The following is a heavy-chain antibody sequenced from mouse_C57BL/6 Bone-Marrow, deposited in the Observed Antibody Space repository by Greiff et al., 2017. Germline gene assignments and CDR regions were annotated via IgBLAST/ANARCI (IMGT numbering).Heavy chain of an antibody. CDR1: GFTFSDYG. J-gene: IGHJ3*01. CDR2: ISSGSSTI. Sequence: EVKLMESGGGLVKPGGSLQLSCAASGFTFSDYGMHWVRQAPEKGLEWVAYISSGSSTIYYADTVKGRFTISRDNATNTLFLQMTRLRSEDTAMYYCARLGLLRFAYWGQGTLVTVSA. D-gene: IGHD2-3*01. V-gene: IGHV5-17*01. CDR3: ARLGLLRFAY.